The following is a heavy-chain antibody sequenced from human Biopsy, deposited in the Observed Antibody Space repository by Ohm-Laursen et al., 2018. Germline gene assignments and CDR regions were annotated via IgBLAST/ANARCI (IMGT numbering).Heavy chain of an antibody. CDR1: SYTFTDYN. D-gene: IGHD2-8*01. CDR3: ARDPLNGHKHFDY. CDR2: INCKTGAT. V-gene: IGHV1-2*02. J-gene: IGHJ4*02. Sequence: SVKVSCKASSYTFTDYNIHWMRQAPGQGLEWLGYINCKTGATNYAQKFQGTVTMTRDTSTSTAYLALGSLRSADTAIYYCARDPLNGHKHFDYWGQGSLVIVSS.